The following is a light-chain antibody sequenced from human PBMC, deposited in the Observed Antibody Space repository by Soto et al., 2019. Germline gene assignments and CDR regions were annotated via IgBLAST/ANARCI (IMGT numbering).Light chain of an antibody. CDR3: QMYTNWPSWT. Sequence: IVWTQSPATLSLSPVETATISCRVSQSVSSNFAWYQQKPGQEPRILIYGESTRATGIAARLSGSGSGTEFTIPNSNRVSADYAGFYCQMYTNWPSWTFGQGTKVDIK. CDR2: GES. CDR1: QSVSSN. J-gene: IGKJ1*01. V-gene: IGKV3-15*01.